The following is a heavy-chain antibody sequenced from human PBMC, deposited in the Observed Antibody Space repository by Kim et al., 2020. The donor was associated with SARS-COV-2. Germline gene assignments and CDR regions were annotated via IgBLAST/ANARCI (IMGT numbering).Heavy chain of an antibody. CDR3: ASSWDYGSGSYYNYHFDY. CDR1: GGSISSGGYY. CDR2: IYYSGST. V-gene: IGHV4-31*03. Sequence: SETLSLTCTVSGGSISSGGYYWSWIRQYPGKGLEWIGYIYYSGSTYYNPSLKSRVTISVDTSKNQFSLKLSFVTAADTAVYYCASSWDYGSGSYYNYHFDYWGQGTLVTVSS. D-gene: IGHD3-10*01. J-gene: IGHJ4*02.